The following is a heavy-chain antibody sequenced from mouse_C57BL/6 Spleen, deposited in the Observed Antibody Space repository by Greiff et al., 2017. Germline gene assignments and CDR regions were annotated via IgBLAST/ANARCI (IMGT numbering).Heavy chain of an antibody. CDR2: INPSSGYT. D-gene: IGHD2-4*01. Sequence: QVQLQQSGAELAKPGASVKLSCKASGYTFTSYWMHWVKQRPGQGLEWIGYINPSSGYTKYNQKFKDKATFTADKSSSTAYMQLSSLTYEDSAVYYFARSVDSDYFDDWGTGTTVTVSS. J-gene: IGHJ1*03. V-gene: IGHV1-7*01. CDR3: ARSVDSDYFDD. CDR1: GYTFTSYW.